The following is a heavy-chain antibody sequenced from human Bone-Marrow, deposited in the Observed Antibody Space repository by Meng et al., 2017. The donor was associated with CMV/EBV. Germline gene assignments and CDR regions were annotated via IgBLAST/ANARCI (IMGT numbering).Heavy chain of an antibody. D-gene: IGHD2/OR15-2a*01. CDR2: ISAYNGNT. Sequence: QVQLVQSGTEVKKPGASVKVSCKTSGYTFTSYGISSVRQAPGQGLEWMGWISAYNGNTNYTQTLQGRVTMTRDTSISTAYMELSSLRSEDTAVYYCASWAGNTFDYWGQGTLVTVSS. J-gene: IGHJ4*02. CDR1: GYTFTSYG. CDR3: ASWAGNTFDY. V-gene: IGHV1-18*01.